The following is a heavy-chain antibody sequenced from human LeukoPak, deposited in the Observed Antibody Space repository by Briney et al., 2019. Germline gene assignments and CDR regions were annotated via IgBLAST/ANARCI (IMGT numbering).Heavy chain of an antibody. CDR3: AREALLTLNWFDP. CDR2: INPSAGST. D-gene: IGHD2-8*02. V-gene: IGHV1-46*01. J-gene: IGHJ5*02. CDR1: GYTFTSYH. Sequence: ASVEVSCKASGYTFTSYHIHWVRQAPGQGLEWMGIINPSAGSTDYAQKFQGRVTMTRDTSTTTVYMELTSLRSEDTAVYYCAREALLTLNWFDPWGQGTLVTVSS.